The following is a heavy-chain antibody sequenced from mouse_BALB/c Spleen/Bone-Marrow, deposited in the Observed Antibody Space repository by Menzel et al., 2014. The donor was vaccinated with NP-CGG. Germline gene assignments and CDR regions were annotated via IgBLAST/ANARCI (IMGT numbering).Heavy chain of an antibody. D-gene: IGHD1-1*01. CDR2: IWGGGST. V-gene: IGHV2-6-5*01. Sequence: VHLVESGPGLVAPSQSLSITCTVSGFSLTDYGVSWIRQPPGKGLEWLGVIWGGGSTYCNSALKSRLSISKDNSKSQVFLKMNSLQTVDTAMYYCAKLGRSYYYFDVWGAGTTVTVSS. J-gene: IGHJ1*01. CDR1: GFSLTDYG. CDR3: AKLGRSYYYFDV.